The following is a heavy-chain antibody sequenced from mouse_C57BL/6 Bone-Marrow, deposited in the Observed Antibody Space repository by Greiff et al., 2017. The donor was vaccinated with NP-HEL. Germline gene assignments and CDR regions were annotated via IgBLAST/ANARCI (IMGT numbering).Heavy chain of an antibody. V-gene: IGHV1-26*01. D-gene: IGHD2-10*02. Sequence: EVQLQQSGPELVKPGASVKISCKASGYTFTDYYMNWVKQSHGKSLEWIGDINPNNGGTSYNQKFKGKATLTVDTSSSTAYMELRSLTSEDSAVYYCARRGYGKGFAYWGQGTLVTVSA. CDR2: INPNNGGT. CDR1: GYTFTDYY. CDR3: ARRGYGKGFAY. J-gene: IGHJ3*01.